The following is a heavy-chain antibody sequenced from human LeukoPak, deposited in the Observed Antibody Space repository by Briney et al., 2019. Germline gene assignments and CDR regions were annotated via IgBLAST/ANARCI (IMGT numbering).Heavy chain of an antibody. D-gene: IGHD1-1*01. CDR2: ISGYNGNT. CDR1: GYTFTTYN. Sequence: GASVKVSCKASGYTFTTYNIHWVRQAPGQGLEWMGWISGYNGNTNYAQKLQGRVTMTTDTSTSTANMELRSLRSDNTAVYYCASALRTGDNYFDYWGQGTLVTVSS. V-gene: IGHV1-18*04. CDR3: ASALRTGDNYFDY. J-gene: IGHJ4*02.